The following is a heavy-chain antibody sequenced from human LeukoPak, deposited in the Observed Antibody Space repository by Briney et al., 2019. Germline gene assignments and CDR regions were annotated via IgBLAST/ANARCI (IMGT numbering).Heavy chain of an antibody. CDR1: GYTFTSYD. CDR2: MNPNSGNT. CDR3: ARGGGVRFLECLFD. D-gene: IGHD3-3*01. J-gene: IGHJ4*02. V-gene: IGHV1-8*01. Sequence: ASVKVSCKASGYTFTSYDINWVRQGTGQGLEWMGWMNPNSGNTGYAQKFQGRVTMTRNTSISTAYMELSSLRSEDTAVYYCARGGGVRFLECLFDWGRRTLVTVSS.